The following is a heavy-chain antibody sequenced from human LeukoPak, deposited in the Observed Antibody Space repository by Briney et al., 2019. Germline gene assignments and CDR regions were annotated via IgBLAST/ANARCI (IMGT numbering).Heavy chain of an antibody. Sequence: PGGSLRLSCEASDFDFSSHAMTWVRQAPGKGLEWLSAISISGTKTYYGDSVKGRFFISRDNSKNTLYLQMNSLRAEDTAVYYCAKAYSSGSIFHYFDYWGQGTLVTVSS. J-gene: IGHJ4*02. D-gene: IGHD3-22*01. V-gene: IGHV3-23*01. CDR2: ISISGTKT. CDR3: AKAYSSGSIFHYFDY. CDR1: DFDFSSHA.